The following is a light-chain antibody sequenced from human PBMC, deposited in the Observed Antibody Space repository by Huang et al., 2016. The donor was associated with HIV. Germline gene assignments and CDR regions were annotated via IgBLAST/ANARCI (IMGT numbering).Light chain of an antibody. CDR3: QQYSKWPPNT. J-gene: IGKJ2*01. CDR1: QSVNSK. CDR2: GAS. V-gene: IGKV3-15*01. Sequence: EIVMTQSPATLSLSPGGRATLSCRASQSVNSKLASYQQKPGQAPRLLIYGASTRATGGPGRFSGSGSGTEFTLPISSLQSEDFAVYYCQQYSKWPPNTFGQGTKLESK.